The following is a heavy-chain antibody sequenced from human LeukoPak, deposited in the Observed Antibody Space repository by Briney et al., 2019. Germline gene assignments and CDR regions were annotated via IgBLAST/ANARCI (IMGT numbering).Heavy chain of an antibody. CDR1: GYSISSGYY. CDR3: ARRGHSGSYYTFDC. Sequence: SETLSLTCAVSGYSISSGYYWGWIRQPPEKGLEWIGSIYHSGSTYYNPSLKSRVTISVDTSKNQFSLKLSSVAAADTAVYYCARRGHSGSYYTFDCWGQGTLVTVSS. J-gene: IGHJ4*02. CDR2: IYHSGST. V-gene: IGHV4-38-2*01. D-gene: IGHD1-26*01.